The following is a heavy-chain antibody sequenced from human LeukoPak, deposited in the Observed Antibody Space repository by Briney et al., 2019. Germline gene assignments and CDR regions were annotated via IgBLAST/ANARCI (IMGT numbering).Heavy chain of an antibody. CDR2: IYPGDSET. V-gene: IGHV5-51*01. CDR1: GYSFTSYW. Sequence: GQSLKISCKGSGYSFTSYWIGWVRQMPGKGLEWMGIIYPGDSETRYSPSFQGQVTISADKPISTAYLQWSSLKASDTAMYYCARPVGTVAAQYDAFDIWGQGTMVTVSS. CDR3: ARPVGTVAAQYDAFDI. D-gene: IGHD6-19*01. J-gene: IGHJ3*02.